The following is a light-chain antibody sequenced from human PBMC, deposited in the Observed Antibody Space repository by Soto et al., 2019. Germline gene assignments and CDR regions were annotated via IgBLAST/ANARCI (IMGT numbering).Light chain of an antibody. CDR3: QEYSVNWA. CDR1: QSISNW. CDR2: KAS. V-gene: IGKV1-5*03. J-gene: IGKJ1*01. Sequence: DIQMTQSPSTLSASVGDRVTITCRASQSISNWLAWYQQKPGTAPNLLIYKASTLQSGVPSRFSSSGSGTEFTLIIGRLLPDDSSTYSSQEYSVNWAFGQVTKV.